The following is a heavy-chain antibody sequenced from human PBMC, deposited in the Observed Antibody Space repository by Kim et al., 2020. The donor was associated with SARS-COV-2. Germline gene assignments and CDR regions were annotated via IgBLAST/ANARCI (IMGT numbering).Heavy chain of an antibody. D-gene: IGHD6-19*01. Sequence: FQGRVTMTRDTSTSTVYMELSSLRSEDTAVYYCARVGSSGWGALGEYFDYWGQGTLVTVSS. CDR3: ARVGSSGWGALGEYFDY. J-gene: IGHJ4*02. V-gene: IGHV1-46*01.